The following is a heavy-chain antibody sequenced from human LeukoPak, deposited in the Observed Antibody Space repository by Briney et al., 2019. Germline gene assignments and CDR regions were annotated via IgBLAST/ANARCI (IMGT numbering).Heavy chain of an antibody. V-gene: IGHV1-69*02. CDR2: IIPILGIA. Sequence: SVKVSCKASGGTFSSYTISWVRQAPGQGLEWMGRIIPILGIANYAQKFQGRVTITADESTSTAYMELSSLRSEDTAVYYCARRGATMVRGYYFDYWGQGTLVTVSS. D-gene: IGHD3-10*01. CDR1: GGTFSSYT. J-gene: IGHJ4*02. CDR3: ARRGATMVRGYYFDY.